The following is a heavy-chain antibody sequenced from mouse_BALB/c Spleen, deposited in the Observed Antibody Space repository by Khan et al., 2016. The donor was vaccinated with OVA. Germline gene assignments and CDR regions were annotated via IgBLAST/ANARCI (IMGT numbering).Heavy chain of an antibody. Sequence: VQLQQSGPELVKPGASVKMSCKASGYTFTKYIIHWVKQKPGQGLEWIGYINPYNDGAKYNEKFKGKATLTSDTSSSTAYMQLSGLTSEVSAVYYCVRDYVSSFWCAYWGQGTLVTVSA. CDR3: VRDYVSSFWCAY. CDR1: GYTFTKYI. D-gene: IGHD1-1*01. V-gene: IGHV1S136*01. CDR2: INPYNDGA. J-gene: IGHJ3*01.